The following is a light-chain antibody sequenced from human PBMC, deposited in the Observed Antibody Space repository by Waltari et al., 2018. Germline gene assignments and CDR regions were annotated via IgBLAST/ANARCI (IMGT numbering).Light chain of an antibody. V-gene: IGKV4-1*01. J-gene: IGKJ3*01. CDR2: WAS. Sequence: DIVMTQSPDSLAVSLGERATINSKSSQSVLYSSNNKYYLAWYQQKPGQPPKLLIYWASTRESGVPDRFSGSGSGTDFTLTISSLQAEDVAVYYCQQYYSTPPTFGPGTKVDIK. CDR1: QSVLYSSNNKYY. CDR3: QQYYSTPPT.